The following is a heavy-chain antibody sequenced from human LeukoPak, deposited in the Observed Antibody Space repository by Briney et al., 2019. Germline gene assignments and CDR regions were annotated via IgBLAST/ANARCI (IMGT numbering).Heavy chain of an antibody. CDR3: ARPQWLGPFDS. J-gene: IGHJ4*02. CDR1: GGSISSSSQY. D-gene: IGHD6-19*01. V-gene: IGHV4-39*01. CDR2: IYFSANT. Sequence: SETLSLTCTVFGGSISSSSQYWGWIRQPPGEGLEWIGSIYFSANTYYSPSVKIRVTISVAPSTNQFSLKLSSVSAADTAVYFCARPQWLGPFDSWGQGTLVTV.